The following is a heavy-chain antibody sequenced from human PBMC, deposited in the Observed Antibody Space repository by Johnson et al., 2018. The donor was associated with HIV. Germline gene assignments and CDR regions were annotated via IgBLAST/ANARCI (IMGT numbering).Heavy chain of an antibody. D-gene: IGHD6-19*01. V-gene: IGHV3-30*18. Sequence: QVLLVESGGGVVQPGRSLRLSCASSGFTFSSLHWDRQAPGQWLVWVSVISHSVSHTYYADSVKGRFTISRDNSKNTQNLQMNSLRAEDTAVYYCAKDREWLVPTPLDAFDIWGQGTMVTVSS. CDR3: AKDREWLVPTPLDAFDI. CDR1: GFTFSS. J-gene: IGHJ3*02. CDR2: ISHSVSHT.